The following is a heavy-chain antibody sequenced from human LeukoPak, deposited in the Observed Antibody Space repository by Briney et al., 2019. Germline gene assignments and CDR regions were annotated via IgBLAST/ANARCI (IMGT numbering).Heavy chain of an antibody. D-gene: IGHD2-21*02. Sequence: GGSLRLSCAASGFIFSSFGMHWVRQAPGKGLEWVAAVSYDGSGKYYAESVKGRFTISRDNSKNTVYLEMNSLTAEDTAIYYCAKGRVARMEVVTAIGQHWGQGTLVSVSS. CDR2: VSYDGSGK. CDR3: AKGRVARMEVVTAIGQH. CDR1: GFIFSSFG. V-gene: IGHV3-30*18. J-gene: IGHJ1*01.